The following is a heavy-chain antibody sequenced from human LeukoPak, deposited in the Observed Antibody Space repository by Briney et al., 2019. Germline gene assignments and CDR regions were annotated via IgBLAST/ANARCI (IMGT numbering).Heavy chain of an antibody. J-gene: IGHJ4*02. CDR1: GGTFSRYA. V-gene: IGHV1-69*13. Sequence: SVKVSCKASGGTFSRYAISWVRQASGQGLEWMGGIIPMFGIANYAQKFQGRVTITADESTSTAYMELSSLRSEDTAVYYCARDRPYTGGWRGFDYWGQGTLVTVSS. CDR2: IIPMFGIA. D-gene: IGHD6-19*01. CDR3: ARDRPYTGGWRGFDY.